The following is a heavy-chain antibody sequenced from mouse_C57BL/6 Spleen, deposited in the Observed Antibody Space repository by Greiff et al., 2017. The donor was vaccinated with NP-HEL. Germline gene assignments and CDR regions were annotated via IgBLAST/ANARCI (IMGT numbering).Heavy chain of an antibody. CDR3: SRDGNSDYYAMGY. Sequence: QVQLQQSGAELVRPGTSVKVSCKASGYAFTNYLIEWVKQRPGQGLEWIGVINPGSGGTNYNEKFKGKATLTADKSSSTAYMQLSSLTSEDSAVYFCSRDGNSDYYAMGYWGQGTSVTVSS. J-gene: IGHJ4*01. D-gene: IGHD2-1*01. CDR2: INPGSGGT. V-gene: IGHV1-54*01. CDR1: GYAFTNYL.